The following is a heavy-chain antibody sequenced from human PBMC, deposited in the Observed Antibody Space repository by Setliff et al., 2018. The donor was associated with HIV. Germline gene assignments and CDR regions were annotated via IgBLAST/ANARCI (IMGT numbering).Heavy chain of an antibody. CDR2: INHGGST. CDR1: GGSFSGYY. V-gene: IGHV4-34*01. CDR3: ASDYSSRHDAFDL. J-gene: IGHJ3*01. D-gene: IGHD6-13*01. Sequence: KTSETLSLTCAVYGGSFSGYYWSWIRQPPGKGLEWIGQINHGGSTNYNPSLKSRVTISIDTSKNQFSLNLSSVTAADTAVYYCASDYSSRHDAFDLWGQGTEVTVSS.